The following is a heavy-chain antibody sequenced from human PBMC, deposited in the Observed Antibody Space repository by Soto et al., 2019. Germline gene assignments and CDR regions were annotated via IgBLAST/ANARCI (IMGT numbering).Heavy chain of an antibody. V-gene: IGHV3-21*01. CDR3: ARDHAYYDFWSGYQVYYYYGMDV. CDR2: ISSSSSNK. CDR1: GFTFSSYS. Sequence: VQLVESGGGLVKPGGSLRLSCAASGFTFSSYSMNWVRQAPGKGLEWVSSISSSSSNKYYADSVKGRFTTSRNNAKNSLYLQMNSLRAEDTAVYYCARDHAYYDFWSGYQVYYYYGMDVWGQGTTVTVSS. D-gene: IGHD3-3*01. J-gene: IGHJ6*02.